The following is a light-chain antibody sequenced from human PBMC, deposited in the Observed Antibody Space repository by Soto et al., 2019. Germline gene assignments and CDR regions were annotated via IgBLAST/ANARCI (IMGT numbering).Light chain of an antibody. V-gene: IGKV1-6*01. CDR3: LQDHTYPWT. CDR1: ARISNY. J-gene: IGKJ1*01. CDR2: AAS. Sequence: IQMTQSPSSLSASVGDSVTVTCRASARISNYLNWYQQKPGKAPNLLIYAASSLQSGVPSRFSGSGSGTHCALTINNLQPEDAATYFCLQDHTYPWTLGQGTKVDIK.